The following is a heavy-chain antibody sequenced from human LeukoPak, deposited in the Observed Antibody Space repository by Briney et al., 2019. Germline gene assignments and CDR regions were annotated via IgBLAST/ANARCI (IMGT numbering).Heavy chain of an antibody. CDR3: AKDRGYSYGSTWAFDY. CDR2: ISGSGGST. V-gene: IGHV3-23*01. CDR1: GFTFSSYG. J-gene: IGHJ4*02. Sequence: GGSLRLSCAASGFTFSSYGMSWVRQAPGKGLEWVSAISGSGGSTYYADSVKGRFTTSRDNSKNTPYLQMNSLRAEDTAVYYGAKDRGYSYGSTWAFDYWGQGTLVTVSS. D-gene: IGHD5-18*01.